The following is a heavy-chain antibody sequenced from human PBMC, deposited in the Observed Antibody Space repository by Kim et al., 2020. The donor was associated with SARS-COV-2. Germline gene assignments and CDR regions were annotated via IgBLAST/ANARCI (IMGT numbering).Heavy chain of an antibody. D-gene: IGHD4-17*01. CDR2: T. CDR3: ASGGTTVTTHY. Sequence: TNYAQKFQGRVTMTRDTSISTAYMELSRLRSDDTAVYYCASGGTTVTTHYWGQGTLVTVSS. J-gene: IGHJ4*02. V-gene: IGHV1-2*02.